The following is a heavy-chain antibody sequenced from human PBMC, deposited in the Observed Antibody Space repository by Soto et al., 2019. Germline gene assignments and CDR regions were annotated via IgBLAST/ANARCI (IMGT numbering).Heavy chain of an antibody. Sequence: QVQLVQSGAELKKPGASVKVSCKASGYTFTSYGISWVRQAPGQGLEWMGWISAYNGNTNYAQKLQGRVTMTTDTSTSTAYMELRSLRSDDTAVYYCARFLDCSSTSCPNWYFDLWGRGTLVTVSS. CDR2: ISAYNGNT. V-gene: IGHV1-18*04. D-gene: IGHD2-2*01. CDR1: GYTFTSYG. CDR3: ARFLDCSSTSCPNWYFDL. J-gene: IGHJ2*01.